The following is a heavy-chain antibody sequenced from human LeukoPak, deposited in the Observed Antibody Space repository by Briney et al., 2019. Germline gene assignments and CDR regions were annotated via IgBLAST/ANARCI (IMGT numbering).Heavy chain of an antibody. Sequence: ASVKVSCKASGYTFTDYYMHWVRQAPGQGLEWMGWINPNSGGTDYAQKFQGRVTMTRDTSITTAYMELTRLTFDDTAVYFCARGETTDFDYWGQGTLVTVSS. CDR2: INPNSGGT. D-gene: IGHD1-14*01. J-gene: IGHJ4*02. CDR1: GYTFTDYY. V-gene: IGHV1-2*02. CDR3: ARGETTDFDY.